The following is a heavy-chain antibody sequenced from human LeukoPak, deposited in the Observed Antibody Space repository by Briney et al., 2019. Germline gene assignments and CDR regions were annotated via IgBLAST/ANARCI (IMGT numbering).Heavy chain of an antibody. J-gene: IGHJ1*01. CDR2: ISSSGSTI. Sequence: GGSLRLSCAASGFTFSSYEMNWVRQAPGKGLEWVSYISSSGSTIFYADSVKGRFTIARDNAKNSLYLQMNSLRAEDTAVYYCARVSGVVTAPQYCQYWGEGGMVTVSS. D-gene: IGHD2-21*02. CDR1: GFTFSSYE. V-gene: IGHV3-48*03. CDR3: ARVSGVVTAPQYCQY.